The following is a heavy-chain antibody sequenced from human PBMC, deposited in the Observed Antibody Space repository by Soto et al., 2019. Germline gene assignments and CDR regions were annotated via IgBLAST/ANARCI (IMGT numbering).Heavy chain of an antibody. J-gene: IGHJ5*02. CDR2: IKQAGSVH. Sequence: GGSLRLSCAASGFSFSSYWMSWVRQAPGKGPEWVANIKQAGSVHYYVDSVKGRFTISRDNAKNSVYLQMNRLRAEDTAVYYCARPHFAMIRGVRGVDWFDPWGQGTLVTVSS. V-gene: IGHV3-7*03. CDR1: GFSFSSYW. CDR3: ARPHFAMIRGVRGVDWFDP. D-gene: IGHD3-10*01.